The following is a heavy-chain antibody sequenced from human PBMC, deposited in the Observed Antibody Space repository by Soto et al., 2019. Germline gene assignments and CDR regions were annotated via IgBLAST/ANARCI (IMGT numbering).Heavy chain of an antibody. CDR3: ARSQNYYGSGSLSF. D-gene: IGHD3-10*01. V-gene: IGHV4-30-2*01. CDR1: GGSMSSCGCS. Sequence: SDTLSLTCAGCGGSMSSCGCSWSWIRQPPGKGLEWIGYIYHSGSTNSTPSLKSRVTISVDTSKNQFSLKLSSVTAADTAVYYCARSQNYYGSGSLSFWGQGTLVTVSS. J-gene: IGHJ4*02. CDR2: IYHSGST.